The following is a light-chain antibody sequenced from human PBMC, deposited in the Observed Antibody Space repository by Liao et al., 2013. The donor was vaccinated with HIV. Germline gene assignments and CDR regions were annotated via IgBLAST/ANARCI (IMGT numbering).Light chain of an antibody. CDR2: QDS. CDR1: NIGSKS. V-gene: IGLV3-21*01. Sequence: SYELTQPPSVSVAPGKTARITCGGNNIGSKSVHWYQQKPGQSPVVVISQDSKRPSGIPERFSGSNSGNTATLTISGTQAMDEADYYCQAWDSSIVVFGGGTKLTVL. J-gene: IGLJ2*01. CDR3: QAWDSSIVV.